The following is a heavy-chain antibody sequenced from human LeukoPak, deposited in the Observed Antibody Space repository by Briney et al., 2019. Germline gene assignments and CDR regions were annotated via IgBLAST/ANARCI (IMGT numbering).Heavy chain of an antibody. CDR1: GFTFSGYD. CDR3: AKDCRGGSCYLDY. J-gene: IGHJ4*02. CDR2: ISGSGGST. V-gene: IGHV3-23*01. Sequence: GGSLRLSCAASGFTFSGYDMSWIRQAPGKGLEWVSAISGSGGSTYYADSVKGRFTISRDNSKNTLYLQMNSLRAEDTAVFYCAKDCRGGSCYLDYWGQGTLVTVSS. D-gene: IGHD2-15*01.